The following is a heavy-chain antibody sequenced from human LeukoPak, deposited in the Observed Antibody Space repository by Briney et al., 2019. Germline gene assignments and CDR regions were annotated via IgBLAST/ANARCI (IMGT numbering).Heavy chain of an antibody. V-gene: IGHV1-2*02. Sequence: ASVKVSCKASGYTFTDSYMHWVRQAPGQGLEWMGWINPNSGGTNYAQKFQGRVTMTRDTSISTAYMELSRLRSDDTAVYYCARDEWFGELLYRGAFDIWGQGTMVTVSS. CDR1: GYTFTDSY. D-gene: IGHD3-10*01. CDR3: ARDEWFGELLYRGAFDI. CDR2: INPNSGGT. J-gene: IGHJ3*02.